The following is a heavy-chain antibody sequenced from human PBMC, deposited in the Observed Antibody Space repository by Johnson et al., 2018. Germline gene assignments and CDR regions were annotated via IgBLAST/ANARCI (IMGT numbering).Heavy chain of an antibody. CDR2: IYSGGST. J-gene: IGHJ1*01. Sequence: VQLVESGGNLVQPGGSLRLSCAASGFTVSTNYMSWVRQAPGKGLEWVSVIYSGGSTNYADSVKGRFTISRDNSKNTLYLQMTSLRAEDTAVYYCAREDISGYYFRHWGQGTLVTVSS. V-gene: IGHV3-66*02. CDR3: AREDISGYYFRH. D-gene: IGHD3-22*01. CDR1: GFTVSTNY.